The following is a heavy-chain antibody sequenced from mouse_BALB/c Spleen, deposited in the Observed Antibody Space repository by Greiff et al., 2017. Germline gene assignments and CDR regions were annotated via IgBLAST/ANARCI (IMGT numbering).Heavy chain of an antibody. CDR3: ARGKLGLQDAMDY. J-gene: IGHJ4*01. Sequence: VHLVESGPELVKPGASVKMSCKASGYTFTDYVISWVKQRTGQGLEWIGEIYPGSGSTYYNEKFKGKATLTADKSSNTAYMQLSSLTSEDSAVYFCARGKLGLQDAMDYWGQGTSVTVSS. V-gene: IGHV1-77*01. CDR1: GYTFTDYV. CDR2: IYPGSGST. D-gene: IGHD3-1*01.